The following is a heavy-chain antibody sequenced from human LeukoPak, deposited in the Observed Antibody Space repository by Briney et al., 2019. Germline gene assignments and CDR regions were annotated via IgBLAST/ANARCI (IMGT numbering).Heavy chain of an antibody. D-gene: IGHD3-3*01. CDR1: GYTFTSYY. J-gene: IGHJ6*03. V-gene: IGHV7-4-1*02. CDR3: ARDTSPNYDFWSGYRYQYYMDV. CDR2: INTNTGNP. Sequence: ASVKVSCKASGYTFTSYYMHWVRQAPGQGLEWMGWINTNTGNPTYAQGFTGRFVFSLDTSVSTAYLQISSLKAEDTAVYYCARDTSPNYDFWSGYRYQYYMDVWGKGTTVTVSS.